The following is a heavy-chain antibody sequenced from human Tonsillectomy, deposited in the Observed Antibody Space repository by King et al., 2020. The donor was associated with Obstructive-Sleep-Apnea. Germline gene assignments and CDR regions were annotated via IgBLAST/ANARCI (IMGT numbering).Heavy chain of an antibody. J-gene: IGHJ4*02. Sequence: EVQLLESGGGLVQPGRSLTLSCAASGFTFSNFGMSWVRQAPGKGLEWVSSISGSGGNIDYADSVRGRFTISSDNSKKTLYLQVNSLRAEDTALYYCAKHSGYISLDYWGQGTLVTVSS. CDR1: GFTFSNFG. D-gene: IGHD5-18*01. V-gene: IGHV3-23*01. CDR3: AKHSGYISLDY. CDR2: ISGSGGNI.